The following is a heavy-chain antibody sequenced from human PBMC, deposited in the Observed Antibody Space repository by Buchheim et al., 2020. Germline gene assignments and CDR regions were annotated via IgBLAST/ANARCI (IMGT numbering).Heavy chain of an antibody. Sequence: QVQLQQWGAGLLKPSETLSLTCAVYGGSFSGYYWSWIRQPPGKGLEWIGEINHSGSTNYNPSLKSRVTISVDTSKNQVSLKLSSVTAADTAVYYCARGRGDYPVRWFDPWGQGTL. CDR1: GGSFSGYY. CDR2: INHSGST. V-gene: IGHV4-34*01. J-gene: IGHJ5*02. CDR3: ARGRGDYPVRWFDP. D-gene: IGHD4-17*01.